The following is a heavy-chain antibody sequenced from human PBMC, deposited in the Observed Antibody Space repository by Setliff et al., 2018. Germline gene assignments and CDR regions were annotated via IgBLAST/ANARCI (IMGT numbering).Heavy chain of an antibody. J-gene: IGHJ4*02. V-gene: IGHV4-4*07. CDR1: GGSISSYY. D-gene: IGHD3-22*01. CDR2: IYIGGSA. Sequence: KPSETLSLTCTVSGGSISSYYWSWIRQPAGKGLEWIGHIYIGGSANYNPSLKSRVTMSIDTSKNQFSLKLSSVTAADTAVYYCARHYYDSGGYYIDYWGQGTLVTVSS. CDR3: ARHYYDSGGYYIDY.